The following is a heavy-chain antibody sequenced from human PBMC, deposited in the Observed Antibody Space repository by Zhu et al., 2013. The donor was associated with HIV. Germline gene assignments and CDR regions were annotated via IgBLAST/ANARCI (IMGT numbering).Heavy chain of an antibody. Sequence: QVQLVQSGADVKKPGSSVKVSCKASGGTFNRNAFNWVRQAPGQGLEWMGGIIPMLGSPKYAQKFQGRVTITADQSTSTAYMELSSLRSEDTAVYYCARAQLAASGLYYLGMDVWGQGTTVTVSS. J-gene: IGHJ6*02. CDR2: IIPMLGSP. CDR1: GGTFNRNA. CDR3: ARAQLAASGLYYLGMDV. V-gene: IGHV1-69*01. D-gene: IGHD2-8*02.